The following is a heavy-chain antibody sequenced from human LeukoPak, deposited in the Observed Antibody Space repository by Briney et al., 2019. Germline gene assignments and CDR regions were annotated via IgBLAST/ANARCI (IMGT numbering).Heavy chain of an antibody. CDR3: VRHEGSYYDTSGYVFDS. V-gene: IGHV4-39*01. CDR2: IYYTGST. D-gene: IGHD3-22*01. CDR1: GGSISGTNYY. J-gene: IGHJ4*02. Sequence: SETLSLTCTVSGGSISGTNYYWGWIRQPPREGLEWIGSIYYTGSTYYNPSLKSRVTISVDTSKNHFSLRLSSVTAADTAVYYCVRHEGSYYDTSGYVFDSWGQGTLVTVSS.